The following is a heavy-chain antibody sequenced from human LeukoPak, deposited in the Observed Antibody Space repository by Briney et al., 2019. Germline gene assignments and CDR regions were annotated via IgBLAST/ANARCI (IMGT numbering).Heavy chain of an antibody. CDR1: GGSISSSIFH. J-gene: IGHJ4*02. Sequence: PSETLSLTCTVSGGSISSSIFHWGWIRQPPGKGLEWIGTISYTGSTYYNASLKSRVTISVDTSRNRLSLKLSSVTAADTAVYYCARHYSVVYPDYWGQGTLVTVSS. D-gene: IGHD2-21*01. CDR3: ARHYSVVYPDY. CDR2: ISYTGST. V-gene: IGHV4-39*01.